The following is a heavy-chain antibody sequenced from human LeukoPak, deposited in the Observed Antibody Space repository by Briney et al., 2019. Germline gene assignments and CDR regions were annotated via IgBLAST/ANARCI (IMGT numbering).Heavy chain of an antibody. D-gene: IGHD3-10*01. CDR2: IYTSGIT. CDR1: GGSISSGTYY. J-gene: IGHJ4*02. Sequence: SETLSLTCTVSGGSISSGTYYWYWIRQPAGKGLEWIGRIYTSGITNYNPSLKSRVTISVDTSKNQFSLKLTSVTAADTAVYYCARGIGWFGELWGQGTLVTVSS. V-gene: IGHV4-61*02. CDR3: ARGIGWFGEL.